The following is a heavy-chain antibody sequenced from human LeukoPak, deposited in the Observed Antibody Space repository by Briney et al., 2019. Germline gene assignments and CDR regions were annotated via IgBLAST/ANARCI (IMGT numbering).Heavy chain of an antibody. D-gene: IGHD1-7*01. Sequence: GGSLRLSCAASGFTFSDYAMHWVRQAPGKGLEWVAVISKDGSDKYYPGSVRGRFTISRDNSKNTIYLQMDSLRAEDTAIYYCSRDYWWNYDYWGQGTLVTVSS. CDR1: GFTFSDYA. CDR2: ISKDGSDK. V-gene: IGHV3-30-3*01. J-gene: IGHJ4*02. CDR3: SRDYWWNYDY.